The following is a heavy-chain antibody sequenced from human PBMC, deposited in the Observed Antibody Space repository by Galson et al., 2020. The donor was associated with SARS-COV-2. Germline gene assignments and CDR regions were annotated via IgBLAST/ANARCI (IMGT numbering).Heavy chain of an antibody. D-gene: IGHD3-9*01. J-gene: IGHJ6*02. V-gene: IGHV3-33*01. CDR1: GFNFSSHG. CDR3: ARNAGYYEMLRGGMGV. CDR2: IWYDGSNK. Sequence: GESLKISCAASGFNFSSHGMHWVRQAPGKGLEWVAVIWYDGSNKYYADSVKGRFTISRDNSKNTLYLQMNSLRAEDTAVYYCARNAGYYEMLRGGMGVWDQGTTVTVSS.